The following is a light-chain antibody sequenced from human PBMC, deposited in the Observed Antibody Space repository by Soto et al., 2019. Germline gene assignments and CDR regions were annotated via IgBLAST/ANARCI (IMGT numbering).Light chain of an antibody. V-gene: IGLV2-8*01. Sequence: QSALTQPPSASGSPGQSVTISCTGTSSDVGSYEYVSWYQQHPGNPPKLIISEVNKRPPGVPDRFSVSKSGNPAALTVSGLQAEDEADYDCSSCGGSGNSIYVFGTGTKVTVL. CDR2: EVN. J-gene: IGLJ1*01. CDR1: SSDVGSYEY. CDR3: SSCGGSGNSIYV.